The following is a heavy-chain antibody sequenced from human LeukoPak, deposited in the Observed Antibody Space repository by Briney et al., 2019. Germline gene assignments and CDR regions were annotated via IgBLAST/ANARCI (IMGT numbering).Heavy chain of an antibody. J-gene: IGHJ6*03. CDR2: ISAYNGNT. Sequence: ASVKVSCKASGYTFTSYGISWVRQAPGQGLEWMGWISAYNGNTNYAQKLQGRVTMTTDTSTSTAYMELRSLRSEDTAVYYCARDGLGHYYGSGSYYNYYYYYYYMDVWGKGTTVTVSS. CDR1: GYTFTSYG. CDR3: ARDGLGHYYGSGSYYNYYYYYYYMDV. D-gene: IGHD3-10*01. V-gene: IGHV1-18*01.